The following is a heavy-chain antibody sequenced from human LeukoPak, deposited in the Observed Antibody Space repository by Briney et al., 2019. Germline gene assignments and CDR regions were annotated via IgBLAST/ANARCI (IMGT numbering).Heavy chain of an antibody. Sequence: SVKVSCKASGGTFSSYAISWVRQAPGQGLEWMGGIIPIFGTANYAQKFQGRVTITADKSTSTAYMELSSLRSEDTAVYYCASSSGSYGSGSYGYYGMDVWGQGTTVTVSS. D-gene: IGHD3-10*01. CDR1: GGTFSSYA. CDR3: ASSSGSYGSGSYGYYGMDV. V-gene: IGHV1-69*06. J-gene: IGHJ6*02. CDR2: IIPIFGTA.